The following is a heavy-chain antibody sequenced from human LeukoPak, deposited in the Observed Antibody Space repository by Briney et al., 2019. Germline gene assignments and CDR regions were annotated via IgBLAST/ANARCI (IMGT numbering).Heavy chain of an antibody. CDR2: ISWNGGST. J-gene: IGHJ4*02. Sequence: GGFLRLSCAASGFTFDDYSMHWVRQAPGKGLEWVSLISWNGGSTYYADSVKGRFTISRDNSKNSLYLQMNSLRAEDTALYYCAKDGKNYFDYWGQGTLVTVSS. V-gene: IGHV3-43D*03. CDR1: GFTFDDYS. CDR3: AKDGKNYFDY.